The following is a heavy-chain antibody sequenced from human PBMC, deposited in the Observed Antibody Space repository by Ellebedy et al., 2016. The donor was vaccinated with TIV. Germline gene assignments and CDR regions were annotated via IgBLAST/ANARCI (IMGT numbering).Heavy chain of an antibody. J-gene: IGHJ4*02. CDR3: ARASPTVVLDY. CDR2: INHSGST. V-gene: IGHV4-34*09. D-gene: IGHD4-23*01. Sequence: SETLSLTXAVYGASFSGYYWRWIRQPPWKGLEWIGEINHSGSTYYNPSLKSRVTISVDTSKNQFSLKLSSVTAADTAVYYCARASPTVVLDYWGQGTLVTVSS. CDR1: GASFSGYY.